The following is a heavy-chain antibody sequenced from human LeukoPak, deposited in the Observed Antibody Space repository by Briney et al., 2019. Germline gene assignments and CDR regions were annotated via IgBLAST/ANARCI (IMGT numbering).Heavy chain of an antibody. Sequence: SQTLSLTCTVSGGSISSGGYYWSWIRQRPGKGLEWIGYIYYSGSTYYNPSLKSRVTISVDTSKNQFSLKLSSVTAADTAVYYCARGRRGLRITMVRGPPSFDYWGQGTLVTVSS. CDR1: GGSISSGGYY. V-gene: IGHV4-31*03. D-gene: IGHD3-10*01. J-gene: IGHJ4*02. CDR3: ARGRRGLRITMVRGPPSFDY. CDR2: IYYSGST.